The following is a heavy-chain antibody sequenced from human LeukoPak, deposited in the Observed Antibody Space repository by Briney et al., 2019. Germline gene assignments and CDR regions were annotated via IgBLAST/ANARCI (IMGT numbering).Heavy chain of an antibody. CDR3: ARGYCSSTSCPPGPYYFDY. D-gene: IGHD2-2*01. CDR1: GGTFSSYA. Sequence: GASVKVSCKASGGTFSSYAISWVRQAPGQGLEWMGRIIPILGIANYAQKFQGRVTITADKSTSTAYMELSSLRSEDTAVYYCARGYCSSTSCPPGPYYFDYWGQGTLVTVSS. J-gene: IGHJ4*02. CDR2: IIPILGIA. V-gene: IGHV1-69*04.